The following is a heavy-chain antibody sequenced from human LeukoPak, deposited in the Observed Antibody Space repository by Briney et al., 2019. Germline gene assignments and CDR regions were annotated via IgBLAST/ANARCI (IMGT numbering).Heavy chain of an antibody. CDR2: TGGSGGST. D-gene: IGHD3-10*01. CDR1: GFTFSSYA. J-gene: IGHJ4*02. CDR3: AQFGGLVRGVIANFDY. Sequence: GGPLRLSCAASGFTFSSYAMSWVRQAPGKGLEWVSATGGSGGSTYYADSVKGRFTISRDNSKNTLYLQMNSLRAEDTAVYYCAQFGGLVRGVIANFDYWGQGTLVTVSS. V-gene: IGHV3-23*01.